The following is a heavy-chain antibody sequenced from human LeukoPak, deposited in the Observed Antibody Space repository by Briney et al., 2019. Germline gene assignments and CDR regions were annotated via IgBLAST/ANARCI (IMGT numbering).Heavy chain of an antibody. J-gene: IGHJ5*02. D-gene: IGHD3-3*01. CDR1: GGTFSSYA. CDR2: IIPIFGTA. Sequence: SVKVSCKASGGTFSSYAISWVRQAPGHGLEWMGGIIPIFGTANYAQKFQGRVTITTDESTSTAYMELSSLRSEDTAVYYCARGYDLALNWFDPWGQGTLVTVSS. V-gene: IGHV1-69*05. CDR3: ARGYDLALNWFDP.